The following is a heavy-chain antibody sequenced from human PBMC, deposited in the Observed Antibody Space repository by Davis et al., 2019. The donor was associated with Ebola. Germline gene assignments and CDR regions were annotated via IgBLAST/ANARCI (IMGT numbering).Heavy chain of an antibody. CDR3: ARERGYSYGSFDY. J-gene: IGHJ4*02. D-gene: IGHD5-18*01. V-gene: IGHV1-69*04. CDR2: IIPILGIA. Sequence: SVQVSCKASGGTFSSYAISWVRQAPGQGLEWTGRIIPILGIANYAQKFQGRVTITADKSTSTAYMELSSLRSEDTAVYYCARERGYSYGSFDYWGQGTLVTVSS. CDR1: GGTFSSYA.